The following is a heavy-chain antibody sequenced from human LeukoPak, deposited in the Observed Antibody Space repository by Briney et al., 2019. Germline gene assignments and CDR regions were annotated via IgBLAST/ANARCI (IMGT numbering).Heavy chain of an antibody. CDR2: IYYSGST. Sequence: SETLSLTRTVSGGSISSSSYYWGWIRQPPGKGLEWIGSIYYSGSTYYNPSLKSRVTISGDTSKNQFSLKLSSVTAADTAVYYCARHYSGYDHWGQGTLVADSS. CDR1: GGSISSSSYY. V-gene: IGHV4-39*01. D-gene: IGHD5-12*01. CDR3: ARHYSGYDH. J-gene: IGHJ4*02.